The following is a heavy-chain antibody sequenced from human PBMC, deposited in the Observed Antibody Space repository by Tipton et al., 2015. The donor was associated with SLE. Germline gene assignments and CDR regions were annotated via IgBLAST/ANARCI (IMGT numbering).Heavy chain of an antibody. D-gene: IGHD6-6*01. CDR3: ARVVAARPGTYGY. CDR2: IYHSGST. V-gene: IGHV4-39*07. Sequence: TLSLTCTVSGGSISSSSYYWGWIRQPPGKGLEWIGSIYHSGSTYYNPSLKSRVTISVDTSKNQFSLKLSSVTAADTAVYYCARVVAARPGTYGYWGQGTLVTVSS. J-gene: IGHJ4*02. CDR1: GGSISSSSYY.